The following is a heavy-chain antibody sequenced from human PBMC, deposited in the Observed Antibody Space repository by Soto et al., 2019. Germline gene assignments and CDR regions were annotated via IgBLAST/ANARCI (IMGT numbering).Heavy chain of an antibody. CDR2: MNPGSGNT. CDR1: GYSFTNHD. CDR3: ARGRRQLRFLEWFHYGMDV. Sequence: GDSVKVSCKASGYSFTNHDVTWVLQATGQGLEWMGWMNPGSGNTGYAQKFQGRVTMTRNTSISTAYMELSSLRSEDTAVYYCARGRRQLRFLEWFHYGMDVWGQGTTVTVSS. D-gene: IGHD3-3*01. J-gene: IGHJ6*02. V-gene: IGHV1-8*01.